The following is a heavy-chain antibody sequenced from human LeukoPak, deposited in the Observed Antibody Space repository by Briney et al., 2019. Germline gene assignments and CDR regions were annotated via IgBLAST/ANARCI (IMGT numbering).Heavy chain of an antibody. J-gene: IGHJ4*02. CDR3: TRNPDGDYYFDY. D-gene: IGHD4-17*01. CDR2: TSYDGRKK. Sequence: PGRSLRLSCAAAGFTFSNCAIHWVRQAPGKGLEWVAITSYDGRKKYYADSVKGRFTITRDNSKNTLYLEMNSLRAEDTAVYYCTRNPDGDYYFDYWGQGTLVTVSS. V-gene: IGHV3-30*04. CDR1: GFTFSNCA.